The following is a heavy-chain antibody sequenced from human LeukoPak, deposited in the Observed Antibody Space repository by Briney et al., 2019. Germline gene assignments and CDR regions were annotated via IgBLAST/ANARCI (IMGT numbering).Heavy chain of an antibody. CDR2: ITSDGSTT. Sequence: GGSLRLSCAASGFIFSTYWMHWVRQAPGKGPVWVSRITSDGSTTIYAESVKGRFTISRDNAKNTLYLQMNSPRAEDTAVYYCARGRGGSYFFDYWGQGTLVTVSS. CDR3: ARGRGGSYFFDY. V-gene: IGHV3-74*01. CDR1: GFIFSTYW. D-gene: IGHD1-26*01. J-gene: IGHJ4*02.